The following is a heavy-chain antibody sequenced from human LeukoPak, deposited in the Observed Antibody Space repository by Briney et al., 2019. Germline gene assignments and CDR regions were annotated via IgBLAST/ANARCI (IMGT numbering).Heavy chain of an antibody. J-gene: IGHJ4*02. V-gene: IGHV3-66*01. CDR1: GFTVSSNY. D-gene: IGHD2-2*01. Sequence: GGSLRLSCAASGFTVSSNYMSWVRQAPGKGLEWVSVMYSGGSTYYADSVKGRFTISRDNSKNSLYLQMNSLRAEDTAVYYCARRYCTSTSCYSFDNWGQGTLVTVSS. CDR2: MYSGGST. CDR3: ARRYCTSTSCYSFDN.